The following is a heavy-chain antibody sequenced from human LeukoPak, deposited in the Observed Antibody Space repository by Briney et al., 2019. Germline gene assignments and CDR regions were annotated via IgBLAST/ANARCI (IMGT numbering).Heavy chain of an antibody. CDR3: ARDEQWLVPISRPFYGMDV. CDR2: INTYNGNT. CDR1: GYTFTSSG. Sequence: ASVKVSCKASGYTFTSSGISWVRQAPGQGLEWMGWINTYNGNTNYAQKLQGRVTMTTDTPTSTAYMELRSLRSDDTAVYYCARDEQWLVPISRPFYGMDVWGQGTTVTVSS. J-gene: IGHJ6*02. V-gene: IGHV1-18*01. D-gene: IGHD6-19*01.